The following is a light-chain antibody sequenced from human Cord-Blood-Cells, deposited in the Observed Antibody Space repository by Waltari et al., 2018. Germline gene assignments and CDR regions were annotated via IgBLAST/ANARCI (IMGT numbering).Light chain of an antibody. V-gene: IGLV2-14*01. CDR3: GSYTSSSTVV. J-gene: IGLJ2*01. CDR2: EVS. Sequence: QSALTQPASVSGSPGQSITISCTGTSSDVGGYNYVSWYQQHPGKAPKLMIYEVSNRPSGFSNRFSGAESGNTASLTISGLQAEDEAEYYCGSYTSSSTVVFGGGTKLAGL. CDR1: SSDVGGYNY.